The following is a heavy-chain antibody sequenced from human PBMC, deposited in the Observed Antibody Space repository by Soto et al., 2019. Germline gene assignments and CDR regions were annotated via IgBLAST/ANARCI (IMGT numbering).Heavy chain of an antibody. CDR3: ARGFYTSGRYNWFDP. J-gene: IGHJ5*02. Sequence: PSETLSLTCAVYGGSFSGYYWSWIRQPPGKGLEWIGEINHSGSTNYNPSFKSRVTISVDTSKNQFSLKLSSVTAADTAVYYCARGFYTSGRYNWFDPWGQGILVTVSS. D-gene: IGHD6-19*01. CDR2: INHSGST. CDR1: GGSFSGYY. V-gene: IGHV4-34*01.